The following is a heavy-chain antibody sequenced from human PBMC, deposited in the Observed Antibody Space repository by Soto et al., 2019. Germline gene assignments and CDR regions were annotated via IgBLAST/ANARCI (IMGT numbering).Heavy chain of an antibody. V-gene: IGHV1-3*01. J-gene: IGHJ4*02. CDR3: ARVMGSDYYVY. D-gene: IGHD3-10*02. CDR1: GYTFTSYA. Sequence: GASVKVSCKASGYTFTSYAMHWVRQAPGQRLEWMGWINAGNGNTKYSQKFQGRVTITRDTSASTAYMELSSLRSEDTAVYYCARVMGSDYYVYWGQGTLVTVSS. CDR2: INAGNGNT.